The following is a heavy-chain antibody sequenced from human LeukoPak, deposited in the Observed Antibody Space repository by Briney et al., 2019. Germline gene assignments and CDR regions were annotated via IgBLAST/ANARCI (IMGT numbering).Heavy chain of an antibody. CDR3: AKADGSGSYSDF. Sequence: TGGSLRLSCGASGITFSSYSMNWVRQAPGKGLEWVSYISSSGSTKYYADSVKGRFTISRDNSKNTLYLQMNSLRAEDTAVYYCAKADGSGSYSDFWGQGTLVTVSS. V-gene: IGHV3-48*01. CDR1: GITFSSYS. D-gene: IGHD3-10*01. CDR2: ISSSGSTK. J-gene: IGHJ4*02.